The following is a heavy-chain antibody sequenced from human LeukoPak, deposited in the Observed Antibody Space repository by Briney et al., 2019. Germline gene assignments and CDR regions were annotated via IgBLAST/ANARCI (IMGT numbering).Heavy chain of an antibody. J-gene: IGHJ4*02. V-gene: IGHV3-23*01. CDR3: AKSSTPTLCMNLDY. CDR1: GFTFSSYS. D-gene: IGHD2-8*01. Sequence: GGSLGLSCAASGFTFSSYSMNWVRQAPGKGLEWVSVISRGGDDIYYADSVKGRFTISRDNSKNTLYLQMNSLRAEDTAVYYCAKSSTPTLCMNLDYWGQGTLATVSS. CDR2: ISRGGDDI.